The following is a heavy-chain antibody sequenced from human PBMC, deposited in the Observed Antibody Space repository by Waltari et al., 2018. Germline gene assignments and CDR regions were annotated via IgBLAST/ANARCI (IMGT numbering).Heavy chain of an antibody. J-gene: IGHJ4*02. CDR1: GLSFTNYA. CDR3: ARGGIAAAADFDY. CDR2: ISSHGSNR. D-gene: IGHD6-13*01. Sequence: QVQLVESGGGVVQPGRSLRRSGAASGLSFTNYAMPWVRQDQGKGLEWLAIISSHGSNRYYTDSVKGRLTISRDSSKNTLFLQMNSLRGEDTAVYYCARGGIAAAADFDYWGQGTLVTVSS. V-gene: IGHV3-30*03.